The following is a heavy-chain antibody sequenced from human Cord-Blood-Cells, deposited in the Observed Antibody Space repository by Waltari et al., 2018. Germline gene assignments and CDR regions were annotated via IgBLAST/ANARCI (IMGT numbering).Heavy chain of an antibody. CDR2: INPNSGGT. Sequence: QAQLVQSGAEVKKPGASVKVSCKASGYTFTGYYMHWVRQAPGQGLEWMGWINPNSGGTNYAQKFQGRVTMTRDTSISTAYMELSRLRSDDTAVYYCARVTKTNWNYGRFDPWGQGTLVTVSS. D-gene: IGHD1-7*01. CDR3: ARVTKTNWNYGRFDP. J-gene: IGHJ5*02. V-gene: IGHV1-2*02. CDR1: GYTFTGYY.